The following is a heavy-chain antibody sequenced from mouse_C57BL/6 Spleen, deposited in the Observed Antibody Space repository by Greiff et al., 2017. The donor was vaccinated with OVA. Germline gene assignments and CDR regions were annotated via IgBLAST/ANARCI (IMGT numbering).Heavy chain of an antibody. CDR1: GYTFTEYT. D-gene: IGHD2-4*01. J-gene: IGHJ4*01. CDR3: ARHEALYDYDRRGGYAMDY. Sequence: QVQLQQSGAELVKPGASVKLSCKASGYTFTEYTIHWVKQRSGQGLEWIGWFYPGSGSIKYNEKFKDKATLTADKSYNTVYMELSRLTSEDSAVYICARHEALYDYDRRGGYAMDYWGQGTSVTVSS. CDR2: FYPGSGSI. V-gene: IGHV1-62-2*01.